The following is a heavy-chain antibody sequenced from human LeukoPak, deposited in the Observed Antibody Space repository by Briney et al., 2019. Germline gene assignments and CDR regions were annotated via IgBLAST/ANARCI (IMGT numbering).Heavy chain of an antibody. CDR2: ISLTVLT. Sequence: PSETLSPTCGVPGGSISNTNWWSWVRQPPGQGLELIGEISLTVLTPYNPSPESRVTPSLDKPKNPLSPNLSSVTAPDTPVSFCSRQSGAFSPFGYWGQGTLVTVLS. D-gene: IGHD1-26*01. V-gene: IGHV4-4*02. CDR3: SRQSGAFSPFGY. J-gene: IGHJ4*02. CDR1: GGSISNTNW.